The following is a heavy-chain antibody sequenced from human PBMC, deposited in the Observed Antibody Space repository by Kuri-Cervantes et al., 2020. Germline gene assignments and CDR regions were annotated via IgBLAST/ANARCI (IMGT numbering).Heavy chain of an antibody. V-gene: IGHV4-30-4*08. CDR3: ATVRERGVIIGDAFDI. Sequence: SETLSLTCTVSGGSIRSGDYYWSWIRQPPGKGLEWIGYIYYSGSTYYNPSLKSRLTISVDTSKNQFSLKLSSVTTADTAVYYCATVRERGVIIGDAFDIWGQGTMVTVSS. D-gene: IGHD3-10*01. CDR2: IYYSGST. J-gene: IGHJ3*02. CDR1: GGSIRSGDYY.